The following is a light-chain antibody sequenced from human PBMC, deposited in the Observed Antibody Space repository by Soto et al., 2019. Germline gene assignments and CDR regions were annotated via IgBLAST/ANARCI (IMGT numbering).Light chain of an antibody. Sequence: QSVLTQPPSASGTPGQRVTVSCSGSSSNIASNTVNWYQQLPGTAPKLLIYSNDQRPSGVPDRFSASKSGTSASLAISGLQSEDEADYYCASWDDSLNGHVFGIGTKVTVL. V-gene: IGLV1-44*01. J-gene: IGLJ1*01. CDR2: SND. CDR1: SSNIASNT. CDR3: ASWDDSLNGHV.